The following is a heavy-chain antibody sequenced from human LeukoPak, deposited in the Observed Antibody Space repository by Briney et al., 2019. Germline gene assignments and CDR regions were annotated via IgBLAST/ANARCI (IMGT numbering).Heavy chain of an antibody. CDR2: ISGSGGST. V-gene: IGHV3-23*01. J-gene: IGHJ4*02. Sequence: GGSLRLSCAASGFAFSSYWMGWVRQAPGKGLEWVSAISGSGGSTYYADSVKGRFTISRDNSKNTLYLQMNSLRAEDTAVYYCAKDSDWAFDYWGQGTLVTVSS. CDR3: AKDSDWAFDY. CDR1: GFAFSSYW. D-gene: IGHD3/OR15-3a*01.